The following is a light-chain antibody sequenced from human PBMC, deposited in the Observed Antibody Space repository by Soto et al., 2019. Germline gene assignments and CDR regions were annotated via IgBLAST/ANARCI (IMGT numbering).Light chain of an antibody. V-gene: IGKV3-11*01. Sequence: IVLTQSPATLSLSPGERATFSCRASQTVSGYLSWYQQRPGQAPRLVVYGASDRATGIPPRFSGSGSGTDFTLTISSLEPEDFAVYYCEQRYNWPWTFGQGTKLEF. CDR2: GAS. CDR1: QTVSGY. CDR3: EQRYNWPWT. J-gene: IGKJ1*01.